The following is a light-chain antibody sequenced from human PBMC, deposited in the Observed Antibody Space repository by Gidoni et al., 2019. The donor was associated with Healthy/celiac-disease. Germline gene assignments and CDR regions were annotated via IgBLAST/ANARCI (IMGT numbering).Light chain of an antibody. CDR1: QSVSSY. CDR2: DAS. V-gene: IGKV3-11*01. Sequence: EIVLTQYPATLSLSPGERATLSCRASQSVSSYLAWYQQKPGQAPRLLIYDASNRATGIPARFSGSGSGTDFTLTISSLEPEDFAVYYCQQRSNWPFGKGTKVEIK. J-gene: IGKJ1*01. CDR3: QQRSNWP.